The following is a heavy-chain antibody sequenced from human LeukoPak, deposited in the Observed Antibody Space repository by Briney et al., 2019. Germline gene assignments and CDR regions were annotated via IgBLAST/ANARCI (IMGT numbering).Heavy chain of an antibody. CDR1: GYSFNSQG. Sequence: GASVKVSCKASGYSFNSQGMKWVRQAPGQGLEWMGWINTDSGNPTYAQGFTGRFVFSLASSVSTAYLQISNLMPEDTAKYYCAREILRFDIWGQGTMVTVSS. V-gene: IGHV7-4-1*02. J-gene: IGHJ3*02. CDR2: INTDSGNP. CDR3: AREILRFDI.